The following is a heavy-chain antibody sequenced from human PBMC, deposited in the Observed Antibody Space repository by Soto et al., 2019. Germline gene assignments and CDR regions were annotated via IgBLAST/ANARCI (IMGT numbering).Heavy chain of an antibody. CDR3: ARVAYSSGFNFCDY. CDR1: GGAISSYY. V-gene: IGHV4-59*01. J-gene: IGHJ4*02. Sequence: QVQLQESGPGLVKPSEPLSLTCTVSGGAISSYYWSWIRQPPGKGLEWIGYINYSGSTNYNPSLMSRVPMSADTCKNQFSLRLSSVTAADTAVDYCARVAYSSGFNFCDYWGLGGLVTVSS. D-gene: IGHD6-19*01. CDR2: INYSGST.